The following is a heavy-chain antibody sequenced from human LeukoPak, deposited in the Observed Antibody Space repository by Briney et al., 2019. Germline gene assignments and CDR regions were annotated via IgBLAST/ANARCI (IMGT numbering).Heavy chain of an antibody. J-gene: IGHJ6*03. CDR2: INPNSGGT. CDR1: GYTFTGYY. V-gene: IGHV1-2*02. D-gene: IGHD2-21*02. CDR3: ARQGVCRRGACNYYYYMDV. Sequence: ASVKVSCKASGYTFTGYYMHLVRQAPGQGLEWMGWINPNSGGTNYAQNFQGRVTLTRDTSISTAYMELSSLRSDDTAVYYCARQGVCRRGACNYYYYMDVWGKGTTVTVSS.